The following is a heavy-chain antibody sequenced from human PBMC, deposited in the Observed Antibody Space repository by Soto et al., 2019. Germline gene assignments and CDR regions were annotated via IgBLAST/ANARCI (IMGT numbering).Heavy chain of an antibody. V-gene: IGHV3-30-3*01. Sequence: QVQLVESGGGVVQPGRSLRLSCAASGFTFSNYAMHWVRQAPGKGLEWVAVISFDGSNKYYADSVKGRFTISRDNSKNTLYLQMNSVRFEDTAVYYCAREGQAGGCCYYFDYWGQGTLVTVSS. CDR3: AREGQAGGCCYYFDY. CDR1: GFTFSNYA. D-gene: IGHD2-15*01. J-gene: IGHJ4*02. CDR2: ISFDGSNK.